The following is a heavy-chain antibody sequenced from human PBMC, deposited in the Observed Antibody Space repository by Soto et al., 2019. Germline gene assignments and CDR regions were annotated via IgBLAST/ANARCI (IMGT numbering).Heavy chain of an antibody. Sequence: QVELQESGPGLVKPSQTLSLTCTVSGGSISSGGYYWSWVRQHPGKGLGWIGYIYDSGSTYYNPSLKSRVTISIDTSKNQFSLQLTSVTAADTAVYYCASQATGWYPDYWGQGTLVTVSS. D-gene: IGHD6-19*01. CDR1: GGSISSGGYY. CDR2: IYDSGST. J-gene: IGHJ4*02. CDR3: ASQATGWYPDY. V-gene: IGHV4-31*03.